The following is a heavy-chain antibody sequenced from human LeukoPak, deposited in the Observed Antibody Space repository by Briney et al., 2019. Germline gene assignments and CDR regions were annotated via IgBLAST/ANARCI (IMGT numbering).Heavy chain of an antibody. Sequence: GGSLRLSCAASGFTFDDYAMHWVRQAPGKGLEWVSGISWNSGSIGYADSVKGRFTISRDNAKSSLYLQMNSLRAEDMALYYCARRSGEGGYFDYWGQGTLVTVSS. CDR1: GFTFDDYA. CDR2: ISWNSGSI. V-gene: IGHV3-9*03. CDR3: ARRSGEGGYFDY. J-gene: IGHJ4*02. D-gene: IGHD7-27*01.